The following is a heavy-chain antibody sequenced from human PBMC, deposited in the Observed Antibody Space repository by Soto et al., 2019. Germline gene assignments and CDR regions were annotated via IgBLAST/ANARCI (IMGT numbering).Heavy chain of an antibody. Sequence: GGSLRLSCAASGFTFSSYGMHWVRQAPGKGLEWVAVISYDGSNKYYADSVKGRFTISRDNSKNTLYLQMNSLRAEDTAVYYCAKDPYYDILTGYPEHYYYYGMDVWGQGTTVTVSS. CDR2: ISYDGSNK. D-gene: IGHD3-9*01. V-gene: IGHV3-30*18. CDR3: AKDPYYDILTGYPEHYYYYGMDV. J-gene: IGHJ6*02. CDR1: GFTFSSYG.